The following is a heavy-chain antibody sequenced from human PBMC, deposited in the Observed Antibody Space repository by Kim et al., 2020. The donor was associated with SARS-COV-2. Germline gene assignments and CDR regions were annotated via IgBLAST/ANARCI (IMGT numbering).Heavy chain of an antibody. V-gene: IGHV3-33*01. CDR3: ARDVRGELYYFDY. Sequence: GGSLRLSCAASGFTFSSYGMHWVRQAPGKGLEWVAVIWYDGSNKYYADSVKGRFTISRDNSKNTLYLQMNSLRAEDTAVYYCARDVRGELYYFDYWGQGTLVTVSS. J-gene: IGHJ4*02. CDR1: GFTFSSYG. D-gene: IGHD1-26*01. CDR2: IWYDGSNK.